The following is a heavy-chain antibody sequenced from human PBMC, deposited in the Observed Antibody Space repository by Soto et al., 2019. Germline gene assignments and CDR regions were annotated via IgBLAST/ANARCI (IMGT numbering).Heavy chain of an antibody. Sequence: TLSLTCTVSGGSIKSGEYYWTWIRQPPGKGLEFIGYIYYSANTYYNPSLKSRVTISVDTSKNHLSLKLSSVTAADTAVYYCARGPCGGDCYPPDSWGQGTLVTSPQ. CDR2: IYYSANT. CDR1: GGSIKSGEYY. CDR3: ARGPCGGDCYPPDS. V-gene: IGHV4-30-4*01. J-gene: IGHJ4*02. D-gene: IGHD2-21*02.